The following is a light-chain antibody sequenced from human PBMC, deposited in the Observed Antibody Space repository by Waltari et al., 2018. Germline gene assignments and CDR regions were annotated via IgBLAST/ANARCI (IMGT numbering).Light chain of an antibody. Sequence: DIQMTQSPSSLSASVGDRVSIPCRASQDIGNYLAWYQQKPGKVPKLLIFAESILQSGVPSRFSGSGSGTDFTLTISSLQPEDVATYYCQKYVSAPPTFGQGTKVEIK. CDR2: AES. J-gene: IGKJ1*01. CDR1: QDIGNY. V-gene: IGKV1-27*01. CDR3: QKYVSAPPT.